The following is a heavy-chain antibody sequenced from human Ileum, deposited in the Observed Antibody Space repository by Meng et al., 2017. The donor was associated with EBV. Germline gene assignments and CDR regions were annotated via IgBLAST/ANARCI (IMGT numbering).Heavy chain of an antibody. D-gene: IGHD3-16*01. V-gene: IGHV2-5*02. CDR3: ARRSYAAGSPDY. CDR2: IYWDDDK. Sequence: PVMESGSPLLTPPQTLPLTCTFSGFSLNTGGMAVSWIRQPPGKALEWLALIYWDDDKRYSPSLKTRLTITKDTSKNQVVLTMTNMDPVDTATYYCARRSYAAGSPDYWGQGTLVTVSS. J-gene: IGHJ4*02. CDR1: GFSLNTGGMA.